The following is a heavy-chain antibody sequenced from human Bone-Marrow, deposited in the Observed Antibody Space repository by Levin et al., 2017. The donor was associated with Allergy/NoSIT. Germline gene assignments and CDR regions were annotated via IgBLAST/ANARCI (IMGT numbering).Heavy chain of an antibody. V-gene: IGHV4-59*11. CDR2: LSNGGDT. J-gene: IGHJ5*02. CDR3: ARMDCGGYRAWFDA. Sequence: PGGSLRLSCSVSGASISHHCWSWIRQSPEKGLEWIGYLSNGGDTDYNPSLKGRVTISVDTSKSQFSLKVNSVTAADAAVYYCARMDCGGYRAWFDAWGQGILVTVSS. CDR1: GASISHHC. D-gene: IGHD3/OR15-3a*01.